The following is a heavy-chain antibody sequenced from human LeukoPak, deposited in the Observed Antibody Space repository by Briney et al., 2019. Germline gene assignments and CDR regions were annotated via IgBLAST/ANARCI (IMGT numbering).Heavy chain of an antibody. CDR1: GFTFSSYG. J-gene: IGHJ1*01. CDR2: IGTTGSYI. CDR3: AKNQPEH. V-gene: IGHV3-21*01. Sequence: PGGSLRLSCAASGFTFSSYGMHWVRQAPGKGLEWVSSIGTTGSYIFYADSVKGRFTISRDNAKNTLYLQMNSLRAEDTAVYYCAKNQPEHWGQGTLVTVSS.